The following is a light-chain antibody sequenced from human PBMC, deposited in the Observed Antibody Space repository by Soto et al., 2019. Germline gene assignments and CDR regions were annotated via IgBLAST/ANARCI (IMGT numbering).Light chain of an antibody. CDR2: DTN. J-gene: IGLJ1*01. CDR1: TGAVANFDY. Sequence: QAFVTQEPSLTVSPGGTVTLTCGSSTGAVANFDYPYWFQQKHGQAPRTRIYDTNNRHSWRPARFSSSLLVGKAALTLSGAQPEAEAEYYWLLSYNXPYVLGTGTKVXV. CDR3: LLSYNXPYV. V-gene: IGLV7-46*01.